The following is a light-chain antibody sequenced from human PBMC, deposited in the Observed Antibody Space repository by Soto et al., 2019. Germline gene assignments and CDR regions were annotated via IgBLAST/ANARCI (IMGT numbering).Light chain of an antibody. V-gene: IGKV1-12*01. CDR1: QAIDTW. Sequence: DITMTQSPSSVSASVGDSVTITCRASQAIDTWLAWYQQAPGKAPKLLIYDASSLESGVPSRFSGGGSGTDFTLTIASLQPEDSATYYCQQAKGFPLTFGGGTKVEIK. CDR2: DAS. CDR3: QQAKGFPLT. J-gene: IGKJ4*01.